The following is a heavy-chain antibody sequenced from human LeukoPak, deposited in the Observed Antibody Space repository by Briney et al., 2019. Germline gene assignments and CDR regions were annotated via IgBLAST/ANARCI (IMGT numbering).Heavy chain of an antibody. CDR2: INPNSGGT. CDR3: ARDRGIVGATWAFDI. J-gene: IGHJ3*02. D-gene: IGHD1-26*01. Sequence: VASVKVSCKASGYTFTSYDINWVRQATGQGLEWMGWINPNSGGTNYAQKFQGRVTMTRDTSISTAYMELSRLRSDDTAVYYCARDRGIVGATWAFDIWGQGTMVTVSS. CDR1: GYTFTSYD. V-gene: IGHV1-2*02.